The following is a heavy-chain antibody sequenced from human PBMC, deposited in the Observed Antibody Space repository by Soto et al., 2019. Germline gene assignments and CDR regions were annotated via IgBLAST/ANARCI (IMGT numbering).Heavy chain of an antibody. V-gene: IGHV4-59*01. Sequence: SETLSLTCTVSGGSISSYYWSWIRQPPGKGLEWIGYIYYSGSTNYNPSLKSRVTISVDTSKNQFSLKLSSVTAADTAVYYCASSSSWSGAEYFQHWGQGTLVTVSS. CDR3: ASSSSWSGAEYFQH. CDR1: GGSISSYY. D-gene: IGHD6-13*01. CDR2: IYYSGST. J-gene: IGHJ1*01.